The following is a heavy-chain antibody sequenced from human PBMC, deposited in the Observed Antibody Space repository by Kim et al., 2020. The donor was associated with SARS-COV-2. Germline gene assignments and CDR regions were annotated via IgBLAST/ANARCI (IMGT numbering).Heavy chain of an antibody. CDR2: ISGSGGST. CDR1: GFTFSSYA. D-gene: IGHD6-6*01. CDR3: AKDIAARRNGIGDY. J-gene: IGHJ4*02. Sequence: GGSLRLSCAASGFTFSSYAMSWVRQAPGKGLEWVSAISGSGGSTYYADSVKGRFTISRDNSKNTLYLQMNSLRAEDTAVYYCAKDIAARRNGIGDYWGQGTLVTVSS. V-gene: IGHV3-23*01.